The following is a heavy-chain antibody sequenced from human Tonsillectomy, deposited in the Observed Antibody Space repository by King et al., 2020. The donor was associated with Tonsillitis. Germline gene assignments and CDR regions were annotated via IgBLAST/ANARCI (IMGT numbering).Heavy chain of an antibody. CDR3: AKSIGYCSSTSCYSNWFDP. V-gene: IGHV4-59*01. J-gene: IGHJ5*02. D-gene: IGHD2-2*01. CDR2: IYYSGST. Sequence: VQLQESGPGLVKPSETLSLTCTVSGGSISSYYWSWIRQPPGKGLEWIGYIYYSGSTNYNPSLKSRVTISVDTSKNQFSLKLSSVTAADTAVYYCAKSIGYCSSTSCYSNWFDPWGQGTLVTVSS. CDR1: GGSISSYY.